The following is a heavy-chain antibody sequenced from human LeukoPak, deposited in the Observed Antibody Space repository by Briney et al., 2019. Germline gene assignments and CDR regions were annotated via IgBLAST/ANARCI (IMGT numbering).Heavy chain of an antibody. D-gene: IGHD6-13*01. V-gene: IGHV3-23*01. J-gene: IGHJ4*02. CDR3: AKDCSNIAAAGTVDY. Sequence: GGSLRLSCAAYGFTFSSYGMSWVRQAPGKGLEWVSAISGSGGSTYYADSVKGRFTISRDNSKNTLYLQMNSLRAEDTAVYYCAKDCSNIAAAGTVDYWGQGTLVTVSS. CDR2: ISGSGGST. CDR1: GFTFSSYG.